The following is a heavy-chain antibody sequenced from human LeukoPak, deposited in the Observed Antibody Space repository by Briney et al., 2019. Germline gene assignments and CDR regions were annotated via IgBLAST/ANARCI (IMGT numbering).Heavy chain of an antibody. CDR1: GFTFGDYA. CDR3: TTFSGSYFKY. Sequence: GGSLRLSCTASGFTFGDYAMSWFRQAPGKGLEWVGRIKSKTDGGTTDYAAPVKGRFTISRDDSKNTLYLQMNSLKTEDTAVYYCTTFSGSYFKYWGQGTLVTVSS. J-gene: IGHJ4*02. V-gene: IGHV3-15*01. CDR2: IKSKTDGGTT. D-gene: IGHD1-26*01.